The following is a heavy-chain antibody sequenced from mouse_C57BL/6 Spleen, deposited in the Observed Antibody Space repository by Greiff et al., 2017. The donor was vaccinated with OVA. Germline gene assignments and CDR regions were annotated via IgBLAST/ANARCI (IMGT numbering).Heavy chain of an antibody. CDR2: INPDSRTI. V-gene: IGHV4-1*01. D-gene: IGHD1-1*01. J-gene: IGHJ2*01. CDR1: GIDFSRDW. Sequence: EVKVEESGGGLVQPGGSLKLSCAASGIDFSRDWLSWVRRAPGKGLEWIGEINPDSRTINYAPSLKDKFTISRDNGKNTLYLQMSKVRSEDTALYYCAKMNSYGFFAYWGQGTTLTVSS. CDR3: AKMNSYGFFAY.